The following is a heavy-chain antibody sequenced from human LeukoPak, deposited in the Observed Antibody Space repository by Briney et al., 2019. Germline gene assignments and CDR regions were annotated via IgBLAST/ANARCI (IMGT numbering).Heavy chain of an antibody. Sequence: PGGSLRLSRAASGFTFSGSAMHWVRQASGKGLEWVGRIRSKANSYATAYAASVKGRFTISRDDSKNTAYLQMNSLKTEDTAAYYCTRQWELLNYWGQGTLVTVSS. CDR2: IRSKANSYAT. J-gene: IGHJ4*02. D-gene: IGHD1-26*01. CDR3: TRQWELLNY. CDR1: GFTFSGSA. V-gene: IGHV3-73*01.